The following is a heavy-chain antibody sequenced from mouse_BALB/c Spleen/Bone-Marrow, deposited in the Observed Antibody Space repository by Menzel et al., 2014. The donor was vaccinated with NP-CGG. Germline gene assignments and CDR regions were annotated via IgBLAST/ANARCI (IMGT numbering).Heavy chain of an antibody. Sequence: VQLQQSGTGLVAPSQSLSITCTVSGFSLTNYGVSWVRQPPGKGLEWLGVIWGDGSTNYHSALISRLSVSKDNSKSXVFSKLNSLQTDDTATYYCAKQDYYRYDYAMDYWGQGTSVTVSS. CDR1: GFSLTNYG. CDR2: IWGDGST. V-gene: IGHV2-3*01. D-gene: IGHD2-14*01. CDR3: AKQDYYRYDYAMDY. J-gene: IGHJ4*01.